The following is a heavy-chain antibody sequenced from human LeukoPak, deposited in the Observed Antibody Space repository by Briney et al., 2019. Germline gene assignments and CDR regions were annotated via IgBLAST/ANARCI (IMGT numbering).Heavy chain of an antibody. CDR3: ARASGWFKQTFDY. CDR1: GFTFGSYQ. J-gene: IGHJ4*02. V-gene: IGHV3-48*03. CDR2: ISSSGHIT. Sequence: PGGSLRLSCTASGFTFGSYQMNWVRQAPGTGLEWLAYISSSGHITYYADSVKGRFAVSRDNAKNSLYLQMNSLRADDTAVYYCARASGWFKQTFDYWGQGTLVTVSS. D-gene: IGHD6-19*01.